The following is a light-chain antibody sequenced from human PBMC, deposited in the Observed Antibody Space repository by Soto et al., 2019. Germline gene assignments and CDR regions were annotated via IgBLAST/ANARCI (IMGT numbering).Light chain of an antibody. CDR1: QGISNY. V-gene: IGKV1-27*01. Sequence: DIQMTQSPSSLSASIGDRVTISCRASQGISNYLAWYQHKPGKVPKLLISAASTLHSGVPSRFSGSGSGTDFTLTIISLQPEDVATYYCQKYNNAPYTFGQGTKLEI. CDR3: QKYNNAPYT. CDR2: AAS. J-gene: IGKJ2*01.